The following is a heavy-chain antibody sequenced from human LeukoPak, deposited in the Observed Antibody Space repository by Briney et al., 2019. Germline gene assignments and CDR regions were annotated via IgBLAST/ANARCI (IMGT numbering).Heavy chain of an antibody. Sequence: MASETLSLTCTVSGASISSSSYYWGWIRQPPGKGLEWIGSIYYSGSTDYNPSLKSRVSISIDTSKNQFSLKLSSVTAADTAVYYCARQRGYCSSISCYAWFDPWAREPWSPSPQ. CDR2: IYYSGST. V-gene: IGHV4-39*01. CDR3: ARQRGYCSSISCYAWFDP. D-gene: IGHD2-2*01. J-gene: IGHJ5*02. CDR1: GASISSSSYY.